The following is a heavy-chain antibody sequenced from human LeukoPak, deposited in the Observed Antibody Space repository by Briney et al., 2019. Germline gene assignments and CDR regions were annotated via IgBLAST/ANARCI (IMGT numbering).Heavy chain of an antibody. V-gene: IGHV4-30-4*08. J-gene: IGHJ3*02. CDR1: GGSISSGDYY. CDR3: ARDYGSGSYYNAKGDAFDI. CDR2: IYYSGST. D-gene: IGHD3-10*01. Sequence: SETLSLTCTVSGGSISSGDYYWSWIRQPPGKGLEWIGYIYYSGSTYYNPSLKSRVTISVDTSKNQFSLKLSSVTAADTAVYYCARDYGSGSYYNAKGDAFDIWGQGTMVTVSS.